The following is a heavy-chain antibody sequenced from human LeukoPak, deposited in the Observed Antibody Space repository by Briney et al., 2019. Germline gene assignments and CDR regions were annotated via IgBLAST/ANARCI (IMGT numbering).Heavy chain of an antibody. J-gene: IGHJ5*02. Sequence: GGSLRLSCAASGFTFSSYSMNWVRQAPGKGLEWVSYISSSSSTIYYADSVKGRFTISRDNAKNSLYLQMNSLRDEDTAVYYCARVRTTVTTFLAKDWFDPWGQGTLVTVSS. V-gene: IGHV3-48*02. CDR3: ARVRTTVTTFLAKDWFDP. CDR2: ISSSSSTI. CDR1: GFTFSSYS. D-gene: IGHD4-17*01.